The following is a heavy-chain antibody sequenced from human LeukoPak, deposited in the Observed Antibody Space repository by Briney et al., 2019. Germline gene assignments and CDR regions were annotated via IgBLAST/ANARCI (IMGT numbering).Heavy chain of an antibody. CDR3: ARLRFPPANFFDY. CDR2: MYYSGST. J-gene: IGHJ4*02. V-gene: IGHV4-39*01. CDR1: GGSISSSSYY. Sequence: PSETLSLTCTVSGGSISSSSYYWGWIRQPPGKGLEWIGSMYYSGSTYYNPSLKSRVTISIDTSKNQFSLKLSSVTAADTAVYYCARLRFPPANFFDYWGQGTLVTVSP. D-gene: IGHD6-25*01.